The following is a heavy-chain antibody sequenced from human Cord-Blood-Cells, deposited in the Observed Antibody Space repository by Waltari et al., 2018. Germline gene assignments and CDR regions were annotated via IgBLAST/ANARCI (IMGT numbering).Heavy chain of an antibody. D-gene: IGHD4-17*01. Sequence: QLQLQESGPGLVKPSETLSLTCTVSGGSISSSSYYWGWIRQPPGKGLEWIGSIYYSGSTYYTPSLKSRVTISVDTSKNQFSLKLSSVTAADTAVYYCARAYGDYYYYYYGMDVWGQGTTVTVSS. CDR3: ARAYGDYYYYYYGMDV. CDR1: GGSISSSSYY. V-gene: IGHV4-39*01. J-gene: IGHJ6*02. CDR2: IYYSGST.